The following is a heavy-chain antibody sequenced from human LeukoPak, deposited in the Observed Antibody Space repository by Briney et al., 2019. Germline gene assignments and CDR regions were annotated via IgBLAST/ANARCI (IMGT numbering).Heavy chain of an antibody. J-gene: IGHJ4*02. Sequence: PSETLSLTCTVSGYSISSGYYWGWIRQPPGKGLEWIGSIYHSGSTYYNPSLKSRVTISVDTSKNQFSLKLSSVTAADTAVYYCARRIYSYGEYYFDYWGQGTLVTVSS. CDR1: GYSISSGYY. D-gene: IGHD5-18*01. V-gene: IGHV4-38-2*02. CDR2: IYHSGST. CDR3: ARRIYSYGEYYFDY.